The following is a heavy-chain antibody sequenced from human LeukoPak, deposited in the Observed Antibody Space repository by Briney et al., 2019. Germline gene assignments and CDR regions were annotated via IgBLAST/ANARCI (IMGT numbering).Heavy chain of an antibody. Sequence: GGSLRLSCAASGFTFSSYSMNWVRQAPGKGLEWVSYISSTSSTLYYADSVKGRFTISRDTAKNSLYLQMNSLRAEDTAVYSCARGDYGDYWNYYYMDVWGKGTTVTVSS. CDR3: ARGDYGDYWNYYYMDV. D-gene: IGHD4-17*01. CDR1: GFTFSSYS. CDR2: ISSTSSTL. J-gene: IGHJ6*03. V-gene: IGHV3-48*01.